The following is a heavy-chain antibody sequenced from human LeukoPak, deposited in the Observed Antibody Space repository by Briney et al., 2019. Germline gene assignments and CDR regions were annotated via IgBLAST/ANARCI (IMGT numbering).Heavy chain of an antibody. J-gene: IGHJ4*02. Sequence: NPSETLSLTCTVSGGSIRGSYWSWIRQPPGKGLEWIGYIYYSGSTDYNPSLKSRVTISVDTSKNQFSLKLSSVTAADTAVYYCARDRGGAYDSSGYLDDWGQGTLVTVSS. CDR3: ARDRGGAYDSSGYLDD. V-gene: IGHV4-59*01. CDR2: IYYSGST. D-gene: IGHD3-22*01. CDR1: GGSIRGSY.